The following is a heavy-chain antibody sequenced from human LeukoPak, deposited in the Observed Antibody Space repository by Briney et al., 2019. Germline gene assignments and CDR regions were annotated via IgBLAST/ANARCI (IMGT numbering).Heavy chain of an antibody. D-gene: IGHD5-12*01. CDR3: ARGSWRFDP. V-gene: IGHV4-30-2*01. CDR2: IYHSGST. Sequence: SETLSLTCTVSGGSISSGGYYWSWIRQPPGKGLEWIGYIYHSGSTYYNPSLKSRVTISVDRSKNQFSLKLSSVTAADTAVYYCARGSWRFDPWGQGTLVTVSS. J-gene: IGHJ5*02. CDR1: GGSISSGGYY.